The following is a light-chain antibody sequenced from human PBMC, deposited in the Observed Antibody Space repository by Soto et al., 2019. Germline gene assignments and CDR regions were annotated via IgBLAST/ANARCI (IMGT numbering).Light chain of an antibody. V-gene: IGLV2-8*01. Sequence: QSALTQPPSASGSPGQSVTISCSGSSSDIGGHNYVSWYQQHPGNAPKLLIYDVNKRPSGVPDRFSGSRSGNTASLTVAGLQADDEAHYYCTSYARSSTLIIGGGTQLTVL. CDR1: SSDIGGHNY. CDR2: DVN. CDR3: TSYARSSTLI. J-gene: IGLJ7*01.